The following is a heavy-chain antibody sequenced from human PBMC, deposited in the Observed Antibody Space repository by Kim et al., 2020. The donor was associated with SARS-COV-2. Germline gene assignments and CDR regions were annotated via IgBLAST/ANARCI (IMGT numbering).Heavy chain of an antibody. Sequence: SETLSLTCTVSGGSISGYYMSWIRQPPGKGLEWIGYIYYSGSTNYNPSLKSRVTISVDTAKNQFSLTLSSVTAADAAVYYCSRVTEGYISGWYSDYWGQGTLVTVSS. CDR1: GGSISGYY. J-gene: IGHJ4*02. V-gene: IGHV4-59*13. D-gene: IGHD6-19*01. CDR3: SRVTEGYISGWYSDY. CDR2: IYYSGST.